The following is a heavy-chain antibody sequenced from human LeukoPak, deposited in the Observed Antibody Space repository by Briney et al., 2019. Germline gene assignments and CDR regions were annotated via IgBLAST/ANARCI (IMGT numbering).Heavy chain of an antibody. J-gene: IGHJ5*02. Sequence: PGRSLRLSCAASGFTFDDYAMHWVRQAPGKGLEWASGISWNSGSIGYADSVKGRFTISRDNAKNSLYLQMNSLRAEDTALYYCAKDQSSTSWNWFDLWGQGTLVTVSS. CDR3: AKDQSSTSWNWFDL. D-gene: IGHD2-2*01. V-gene: IGHV3-9*01. CDR2: ISWNSGSI. CDR1: GFTFDDYA.